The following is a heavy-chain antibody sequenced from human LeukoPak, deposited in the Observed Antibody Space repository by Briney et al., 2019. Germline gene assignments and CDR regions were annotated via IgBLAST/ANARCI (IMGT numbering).Heavy chain of an antibody. CDR3: ARTYYYDSSGYYHYTPGDY. CDR2: IWYDGSNK. V-gene: IGHV3-33*01. D-gene: IGHD3-22*01. CDR1: GFTFSKYG. J-gene: IGHJ4*02. Sequence: PGRSLRLSCVASGFTFSKYGMHWVRQAPGKGLEGVAVIWYDGSNKYYADSVKGRFTISRDNSKNTLYLEINSLRAEDTAVYYCARTYYYDSSGYYHYTPGDYWGQGTLVAVSS.